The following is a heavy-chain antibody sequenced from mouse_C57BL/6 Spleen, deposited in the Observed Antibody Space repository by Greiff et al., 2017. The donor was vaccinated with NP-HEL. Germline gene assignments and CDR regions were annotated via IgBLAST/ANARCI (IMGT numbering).Heavy chain of an antibody. CDR1: GYTFTSYW. J-gene: IGHJ3*01. D-gene: IGHD1-1*01. CDR2: IYPGSGST. V-gene: IGHV1-55*01. Sequence: QVQLQQPGAELVKPGASVKMSCKASGYTFTSYWITWVKQRPGQGLEWIGDIYPGSGSTNYNEKFKSKATLTVDTSSSTAYMQLSSLTSEDSAVYYCARSGGSSYSWFAYWGQGTLVTVSA. CDR3: ARSGGSSYSWFAY.